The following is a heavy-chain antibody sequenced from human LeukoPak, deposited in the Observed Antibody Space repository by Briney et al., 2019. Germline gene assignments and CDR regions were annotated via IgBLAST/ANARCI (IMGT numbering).Heavy chain of an antibody. Sequence: PSETLSLTCTVSGGSISSFYWSGIRQPPGKGLEGIGYIYYSGATNYNPSLKSRVTISADTSKNQFSLKLSSVTAADTAVYYCARHKLIGSYSLKHAFDIWGRGTMVTVSS. CDR2: IYYSGAT. J-gene: IGHJ3*02. V-gene: IGHV4-59*08. CDR3: ARHKLIGSYSLKHAFDI. CDR1: GGSISSFY. D-gene: IGHD1-26*01.